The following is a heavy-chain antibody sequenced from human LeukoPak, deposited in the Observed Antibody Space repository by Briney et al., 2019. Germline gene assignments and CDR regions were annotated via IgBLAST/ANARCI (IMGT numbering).Heavy chain of an antibody. CDR1: GFTFTSSA. Sequence: SVKVSCKASGFTFTSSAVQWVRQARGQRLEWIGWIVVGSGNTNYAQKFQERVTITRDMSTSTAYMELSSLRSEDTAVYYCAAMGIAVPGGEYYYYYGMDVWGQGTTVTVSS. D-gene: IGHD6-19*01. CDR2: IVVGSGNT. J-gene: IGHJ6*02. CDR3: AAMGIAVPGGEYYYYYGMDV. V-gene: IGHV1-58*01.